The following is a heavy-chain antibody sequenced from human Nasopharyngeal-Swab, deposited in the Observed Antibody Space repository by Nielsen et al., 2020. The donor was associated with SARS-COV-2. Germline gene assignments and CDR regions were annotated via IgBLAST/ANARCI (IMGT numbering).Heavy chain of an antibody. J-gene: IGHJ4*02. CDR3: ARESGVGELLGVSFDY. CDR1: GFTFSSYG. Sequence: GSLRLSCAASGFTFSSYGMHWVRQAPGKGLEWVVIIYYDGSKKYYADSVNGRFTISRDNSKNTLYLQMNSLRGEDTAVYYCARESGVGELLGVSFDYWGQGTLVTVSS. V-gene: IGHV3-33*01. CDR2: IYYDGSKK. D-gene: IGHD3-10*01.